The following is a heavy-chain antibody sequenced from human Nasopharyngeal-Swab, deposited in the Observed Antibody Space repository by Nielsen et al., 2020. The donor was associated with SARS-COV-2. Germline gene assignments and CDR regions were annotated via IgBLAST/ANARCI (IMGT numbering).Heavy chain of an antibody. V-gene: IGHV2-26*01. D-gene: IGHD6-19*01. Sequence: SGPTLVTPTETLTLTCTVSGFSLSNARMGVSWIRQPPGKALEWLAHIFSNDEKSYSTSLKSGLTISKYTYKSQVVLTMTNMDPVDTATYYCARTAGSQWPVPNYVDYWGQGTLVTVSS. J-gene: IGHJ4*02. CDR3: ARTAGSQWPVPNYVDY. CDR2: IFSNDEK. CDR1: GFSLSNARMG.